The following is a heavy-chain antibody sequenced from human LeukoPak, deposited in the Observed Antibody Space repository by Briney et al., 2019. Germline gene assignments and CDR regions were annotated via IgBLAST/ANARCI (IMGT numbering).Heavy chain of an antibody. Sequence: GGSLRLSCSVSGFTFSTYVMHWVRQAPGKGLEYVSAISSNGDNTYYADSVKGRFTISRDNSKNTLYLQMSSLRADDTAVYYCMRGTGYWGQGTLVTVSS. J-gene: IGHJ4*02. V-gene: IGHV3-64D*06. CDR3: MRGTGY. CDR1: GFTFSTYV. CDR2: ISSNGDNT.